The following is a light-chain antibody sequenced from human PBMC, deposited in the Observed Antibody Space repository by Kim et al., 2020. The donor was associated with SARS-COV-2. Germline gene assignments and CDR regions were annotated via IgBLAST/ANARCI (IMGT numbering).Light chain of an antibody. CDR2: QDS. CDR1: KLGDKY. V-gene: IGLV3-1*01. Sequence: SVSPGQTASITCSGDKLGDKYACWYQQKPGQSPVLVIYQDSKWLSGIPERFSGSNSGNTATLTISGTQAMDEADYYCQAWDSSTVVFGGGTKLTVL. J-gene: IGLJ2*01. CDR3: QAWDSSTVV.